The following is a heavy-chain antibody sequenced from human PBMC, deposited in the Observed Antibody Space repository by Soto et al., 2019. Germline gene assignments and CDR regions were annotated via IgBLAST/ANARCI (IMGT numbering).Heavy chain of an antibody. Sequence: QVQLQESGPGLMKPSGTLSLTCAVSGGSISTNWWSWVRQPPGKGLEWIGEIYHSGRTNYNPSLMYRATVSIDKSQNLLSLNLNSVTAADTAVYYCARHIAVSGTRGFDFWGQGTLVTVSS. D-gene: IGHD6-19*01. CDR3: ARHIAVSGTRGFDF. J-gene: IGHJ4*02. V-gene: IGHV4-4*02. CDR1: GGSISTNW. CDR2: IYHSGRT.